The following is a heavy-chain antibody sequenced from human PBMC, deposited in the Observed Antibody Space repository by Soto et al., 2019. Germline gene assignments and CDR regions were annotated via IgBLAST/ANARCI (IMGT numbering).Heavy chain of an antibody. J-gene: IGHJ4*02. Sequence: SETLSLTCTVSGGSISSNYWTWIRPPPGTGLEWIGYVYNSGSTNYNPSLKRRVTISEDTSKSQFSLKVNSMTAADTAVYDCARYRREAVAGYTLDNWGQGILVNVSS. CDR2: VYNSGST. D-gene: IGHD6-13*01. CDR1: GGSISSNY. V-gene: IGHV4-59*01. CDR3: ARYRREAVAGYTLDN.